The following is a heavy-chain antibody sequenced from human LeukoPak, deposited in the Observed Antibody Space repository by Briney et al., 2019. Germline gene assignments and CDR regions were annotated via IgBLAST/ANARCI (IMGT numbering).Heavy chain of an antibody. D-gene: IGHD5-12*01. J-gene: IGHJ5*02. CDR1: GFTFSDYG. V-gene: IGHV3-33*01. Sequence: GGSLRLSCAASGFTFSDYGMHWVRQAPGKGLEWVALIWYDGSNTYYADSVKGRFTISRDNSKNTLYLQMNSLRVEDTAVYYCARNAILVATETWGQGTLVTVSS. CDR3: ARNAILVATET. CDR2: IWYDGSNT.